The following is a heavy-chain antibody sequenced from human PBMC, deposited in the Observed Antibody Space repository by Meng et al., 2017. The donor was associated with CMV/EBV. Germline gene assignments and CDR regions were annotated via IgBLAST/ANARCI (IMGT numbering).Heavy chain of an antibody. CDR3: AIAARPHYGMDV. Sequence: SETLSLTCTVSGGSISSGGYYWSWIRQHPGKGLEWIGYIYYSGGTYYNPSLKSRVTISVDTSKNQFSLKLSSVTAADTAVYYCAIAARPHYGMDVWGQGTTVTVSS. CDR2: IYYSGGT. V-gene: IGHV4-31*03. D-gene: IGHD6-6*01. J-gene: IGHJ6*02. CDR1: GGSISSGGYY.